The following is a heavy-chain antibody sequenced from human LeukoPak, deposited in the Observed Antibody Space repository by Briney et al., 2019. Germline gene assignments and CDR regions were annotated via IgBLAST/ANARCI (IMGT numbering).Heavy chain of an antibody. D-gene: IGHD3-16*02. V-gene: IGHV1-2*02. CDR2: INPNSGGT. CDR3: ARDRYSWYDYVWGSYRPDAFDI. J-gene: IGHJ3*02. Sequence: GASVKVSCKASGYTFTGYYMHWVRQAPGQGLEWMGWINPNSGGTNYAQKLQGRVTMTRDTSISTAYMELSRLRSDDTAVYYCARDRYSWYDYVWGSYRPDAFDIWGQGTMVTVSS. CDR1: GYTFTGYY.